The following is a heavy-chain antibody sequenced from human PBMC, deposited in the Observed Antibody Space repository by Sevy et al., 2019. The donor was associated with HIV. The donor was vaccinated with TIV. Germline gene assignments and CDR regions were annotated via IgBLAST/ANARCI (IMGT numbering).Heavy chain of an antibody. D-gene: IGHD4-17*01. CDR3: ARDNRYGDYGLDV. CDR1: GAAIGSGGYY. V-gene: IGHV4-31*03. Sequence: SETLSLTCTVSGAAIGSGGYYWSWIRQHPGKGLEWIAYINYSGSTYYNPSLKSRLSVPLDTTKNQFSLKLSSVTAADTAVYYCARDNRYGDYGLDVWGLGTTVTVSS. CDR2: INYSGST. J-gene: IGHJ6*02.